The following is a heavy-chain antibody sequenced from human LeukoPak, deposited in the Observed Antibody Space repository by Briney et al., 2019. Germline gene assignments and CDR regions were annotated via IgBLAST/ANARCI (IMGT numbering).Heavy chain of an antibody. J-gene: IGHJ5*02. V-gene: IGHV4-59*01. CDR2: IYYSGST. CDR3: ARSTAGLWGGERYNWFDP. Sequence: PSETLSLTCTVSGGSISSYYWSWIRQPPGKGLEWIGYIYYSGSTNYNPSLKSRVTISVGTSKNQFSLKLSSVTAADTAVYYCARSTAGLWGGERYNWFDPWGQGTLVTVSS. D-gene: IGHD3-16*01. CDR1: GGSISSYY.